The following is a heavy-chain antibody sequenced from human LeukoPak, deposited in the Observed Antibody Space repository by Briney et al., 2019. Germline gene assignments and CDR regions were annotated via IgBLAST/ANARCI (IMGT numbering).Heavy chain of an antibody. CDR3: AKTSGGSGSYYMGYYYYYMDV. Sequence: QSGGSLRLSCAASGFTFSSYAMSWVRQAPGKGLEWVSAISGSGGSTYYADSVKGRFTISRDNSKNTLYLQMNSLRAEATAVYYCAKTSGGSGSYYMGYYYYYMDVWGKGTTVTVSS. CDR1: GFTFSSYA. D-gene: IGHD3-10*01. V-gene: IGHV3-23*01. CDR2: ISGSGGST. J-gene: IGHJ6*03.